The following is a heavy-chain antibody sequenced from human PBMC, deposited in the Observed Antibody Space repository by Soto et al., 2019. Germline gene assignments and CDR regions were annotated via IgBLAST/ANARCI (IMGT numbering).Heavy chain of an antibody. V-gene: IGHV2-5*02. D-gene: IGHD6-13*01. J-gene: IGHJ4*02. CDR3: AHISIAAAAPN. CDR1: GFSLSTSGVG. CDR2: IYWDDDK. Sequence: SGPTLVNPTQTLTLACTLSGFSLSTSGVGVGWIRQRPGKALEWLAPIYWDDDKRYSPSLKSRLTITKDTSKNQVVLTMTNMDPVDTATYYCAHISIAAAAPNWGQGPLVTVSS.